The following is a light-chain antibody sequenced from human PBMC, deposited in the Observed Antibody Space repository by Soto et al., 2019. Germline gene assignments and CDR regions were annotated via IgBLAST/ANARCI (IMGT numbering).Light chain of an antibody. Sequence: QSVLTQPPSVSGAPGQRVTISCTGSSSNSGAGYDVHWYQRLPGTAPKVLIYSNNNRPSGVPDRFSGSKSGTSASLAITGLQAEDEADYYCQSYDSSLSGSYVFGTGAKVTVL. J-gene: IGLJ1*01. CDR3: QSYDSSLSGSYV. CDR1: SSNSGAGYD. V-gene: IGLV1-40*01. CDR2: SNN.